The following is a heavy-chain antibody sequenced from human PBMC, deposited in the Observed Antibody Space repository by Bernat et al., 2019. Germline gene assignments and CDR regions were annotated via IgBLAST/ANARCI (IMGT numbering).Heavy chain of an antibody. CDR1: GFTVSSNY. D-gene: IGHD3-16*01. V-gene: IGHV3-66*04. J-gene: IGHJ6*02. CDR3: ARHVVMGYYGMDV. CDR2: IYSGGST. Sequence: LVESGGGLVQPGGSLRLSCAASGFTVSSNYMSWVRQAPGKGLEWVSVIYSGGSTYYADSVKGRFTISRDNSKNTLYLQMNSLRAEDTAVYYCARHVVMGYYGMDVWGQGTTVTVSS.